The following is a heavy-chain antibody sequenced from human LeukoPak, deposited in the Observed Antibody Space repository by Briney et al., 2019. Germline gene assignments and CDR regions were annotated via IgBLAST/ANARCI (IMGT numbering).Heavy chain of an antibody. Sequence: XXXXGYTFTGYYMHWVRQAPGQGLEWMGWINPNSGGTKYAQKFQGRVTITRDTSISTAYMEMSRLRSDETAVYYCXXXXXXXXXXXYXXXXPWGQGXLXTVSS. CDR2: INPNSGGT. J-gene: IGHJ5*02. V-gene: IGHV1-2*02. CDR1: GYTFTGYY. CDR3: XXXXXXXXXXXYXXXXP.